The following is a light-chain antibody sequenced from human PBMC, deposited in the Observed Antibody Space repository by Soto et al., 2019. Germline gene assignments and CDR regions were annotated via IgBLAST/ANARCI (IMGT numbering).Light chain of an antibody. V-gene: IGLV1-44*01. CDR2: DTT. CDR3: AAWDDSLNGPI. CDR1: YSNIGIND. Sequence: QSALTQPPSASGTPGQRVIVSCSGTYSNIGINDVHWYRQLSGSAPQILIYDTTERATGVPDRFSGSKSGTSASLAISGLQAEDAADYHCAAWDDSLNGPIFGGGTKVTVL. J-gene: IGLJ2*01.